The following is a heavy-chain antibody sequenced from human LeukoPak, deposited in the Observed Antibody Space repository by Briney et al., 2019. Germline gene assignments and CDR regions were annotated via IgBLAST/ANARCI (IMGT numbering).Heavy chain of an antibody. D-gene: IGHD4-17*01. J-gene: IGHJ4*02. CDR1: RFTFSNYA. Sequence: PGGCLRLSCAASRFTFSNYAMNWVRQAPGKGLEWVSSISGSGDNTHYADSAKGRFTISRDNSKNMMSLQMNSLRADDTALYYCARDRYGDYSFDYWRQGVLVTVSS. CDR2: ISGSGDNT. CDR3: ARDRYGDYSFDY. V-gene: IGHV3-23*01.